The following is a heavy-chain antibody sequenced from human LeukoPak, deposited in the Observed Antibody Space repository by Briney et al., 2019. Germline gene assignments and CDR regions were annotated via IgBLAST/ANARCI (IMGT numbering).Heavy chain of an antibody. CDR3: AKDKHGYCSSTSCYRLRSYFDY. Sequence: GGSLRLSCAASGFTFSSYGMHWVRQAPGKGLEWVAFIRYDGSNKYYADSVKGRFTISRDNSKNTLYLQMNSLRAEDTAVYYCAKDKHGYCSSTSCYRLRSYFDYWGQGTLVTVSS. CDR1: GFTFSSYG. V-gene: IGHV3-30*02. CDR2: IRYDGSNK. J-gene: IGHJ4*02. D-gene: IGHD2-2*02.